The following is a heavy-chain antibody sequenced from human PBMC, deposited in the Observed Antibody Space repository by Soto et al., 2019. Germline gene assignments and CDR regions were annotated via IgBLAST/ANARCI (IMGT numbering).Heavy chain of an antibody. V-gene: IGHV3-64D*08. CDR2: ISSNGGRT. Sequence: GGSLRLCCSASGFTFSSYAMHWVRQAPGKGLEYVSEISSNGGRTYYADSVKGRFTISRDNSKNTLYLQMSSLRAEDTAVYYCVKDRVIQLWLLFDYWGQGTLVTVSS. CDR1: GFTFSSYA. CDR3: VKDRVIQLWLLFDY. J-gene: IGHJ4*02. D-gene: IGHD5-18*01.